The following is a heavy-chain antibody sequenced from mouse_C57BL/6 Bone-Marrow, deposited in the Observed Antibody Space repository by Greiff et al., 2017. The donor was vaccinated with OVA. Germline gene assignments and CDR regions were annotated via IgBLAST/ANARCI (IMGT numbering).Heavy chain of an antibody. J-gene: IGHJ3*01. CDR3: ARTEFRPCFAY. Sequence: VQLQQSGAELVKPGASVKLSCTASGYTFTSYWMHWVRQSPGQGLEWIGMIHPNGSSTNYPENVKSQATLTVDKSSSTAYLQLSSLTSEDYAGYYCARTEFRPCFAYWGQGTLVTVSA. CDR2: IHPNGSST. V-gene: IGHV1-64*01. CDR1: GYTFTSYW.